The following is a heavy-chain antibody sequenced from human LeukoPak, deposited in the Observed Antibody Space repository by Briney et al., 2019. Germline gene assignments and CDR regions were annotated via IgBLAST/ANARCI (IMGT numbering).Heavy chain of an antibody. Sequence: ETLSLTCTVSGGSISSYYWSWIRQPAGKGLEWIGRIYASGSTNYNPSLKSRVTMSVDTSKNQFSLKLSSVTAADTAVYYCARDTEDQYSSSWPNWFDHWGQGTLVTVSS. J-gene: IGHJ5*02. CDR1: GGSISSYY. D-gene: IGHD6-13*01. V-gene: IGHV4-4*07. CDR3: ARDTEDQYSSSWPNWFDH. CDR2: IYASGST.